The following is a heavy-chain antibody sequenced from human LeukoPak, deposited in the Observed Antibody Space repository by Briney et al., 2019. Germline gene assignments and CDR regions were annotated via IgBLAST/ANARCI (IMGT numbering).Heavy chain of an antibody. D-gene: IGHD2-2*01. CDR2: ISNSGRTI. J-gene: IGHJ4*02. CDR3: VRRYCSSTSCTLDS. CDR1: GFTFSSYE. Sequence: GGSLRLSCAASGFTFSSYEMNWVRQAPGKGLEWVSYISNSGRTIFYADSVKGRFTVSRDDAKNSLYLQMNSLRAEDTAVYYCVRRYCSSTSCTLDSWGRGTLVTVSS. V-gene: IGHV3-48*03.